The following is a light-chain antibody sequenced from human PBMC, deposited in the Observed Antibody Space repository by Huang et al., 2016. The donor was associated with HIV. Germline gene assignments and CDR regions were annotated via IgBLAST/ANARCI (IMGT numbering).Light chain of an antibody. CDR1: QSVSSN. J-gene: IGKJ1*01. Sequence: EIVMTQSPATLSVSPGERATLSCRASQSVSSNLAWYQQRRGEPPRLLIYGASTRSTGVPARFSGSGSGTEFFLTISSLQSADFAVYYCQHYNNGPPWTFGQGTKVEIK. V-gene: IGKV3-15*01. CDR3: QHYNNGPPWT. CDR2: GAS.